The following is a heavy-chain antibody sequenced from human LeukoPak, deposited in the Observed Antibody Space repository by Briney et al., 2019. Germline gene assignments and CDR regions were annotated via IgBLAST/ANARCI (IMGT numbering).Heavy chain of an antibody. J-gene: IGHJ4*02. Sequence: GGSLRLSCAAPGFTFSSYGMHWVRQAPGKGLEWVAVISDDGSNKYYADSVRGRFTISRDNSKHALYLQMNSLRAEDTAVYYCANVGNSGWYEGAYWGQGTLVTVSS. CDR1: GFTFSSYG. CDR2: ISDDGSNK. CDR3: ANVGNSGWYEGAY. D-gene: IGHD6-19*01. V-gene: IGHV3-30*18.